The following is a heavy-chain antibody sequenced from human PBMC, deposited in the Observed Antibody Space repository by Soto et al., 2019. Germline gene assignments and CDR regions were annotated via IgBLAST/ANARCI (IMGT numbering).Heavy chain of an antibody. CDR1: GGSFSGYY. D-gene: IGHD3-9*01. V-gene: IGHV4-34*01. Sequence: SETLSLTCAVYGGSFSGYYWSWIRQPPGKGLEWIGEINHSGSTNYNPSLKSRVTISVDTSKNQFSLKLSSVTAADTAVYYCARPARFLRYFDYWGQGTLVTVSS. CDR2: INHSGST. CDR3: ARPARFLRYFDY. J-gene: IGHJ4*02.